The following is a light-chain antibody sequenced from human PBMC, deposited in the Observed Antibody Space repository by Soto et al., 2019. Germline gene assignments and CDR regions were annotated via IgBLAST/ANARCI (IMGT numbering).Light chain of an antibody. CDR3: AAWNDSLNGVV. CDR1: SSTIGSKT. V-gene: IGLV1-44*01. J-gene: IGLJ3*02. Sequence: QSVLTQPPSASGTPGQRVTISCSGSSSTIGSKTLNWYQHLPGSAPKLLIYTTNQRPSGVPDRFSGSKSGTSASLAICGLQPEDEADYYCAAWNDSLNGVVFGGGTKLTVL. CDR2: TTN.